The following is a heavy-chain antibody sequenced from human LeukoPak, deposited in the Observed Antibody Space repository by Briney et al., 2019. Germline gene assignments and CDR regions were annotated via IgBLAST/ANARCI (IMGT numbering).Heavy chain of an antibody. CDR3: ARDGGYCSSTNCYDY. CDR2: IYYSGST. D-gene: IGHD2-2*03. V-gene: IGHV4-59*01. CDR1: GGSISSYY. J-gene: IGHJ4*02. Sequence: SETLSLTCTVSGGSISSYYWSWIRQPPGKGLEWIGYIYYSGSTNYNPSFKSRVTISVDTSKNQFSLKLRSVTAADTAVYYCARDGGYCSSTNCYDYWGQGTLVTVSS.